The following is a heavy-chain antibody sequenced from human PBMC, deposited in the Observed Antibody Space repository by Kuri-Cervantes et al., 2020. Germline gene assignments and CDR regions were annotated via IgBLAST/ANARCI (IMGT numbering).Heavy chain of an antibody. Sequence: GGSLRLSCAASGFIFSNYDMSWVRQAPGKGLEWVSAISGSGGSTYYADSVKGRFTISRDNSKNTLYLQMNSLRAEDTAVYYCAKSLEAEWELLDYWDQGTLVTVSS. J-gene: IGHJ4*02. V-gene: IGHV3-23*01. CDR3: AKSLEAEWELLDY. CDR1: GFIFSNYD. D-gene: IGHD1-26*01. CDR2: ISGSGGST.